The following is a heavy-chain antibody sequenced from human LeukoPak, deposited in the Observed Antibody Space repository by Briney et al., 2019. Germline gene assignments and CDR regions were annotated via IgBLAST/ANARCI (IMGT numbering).Heavy chain of an antibody. CDR1: GGSISSSSYY. D-gene: IGHD3-22*01. CDR3: ARVVGYYDSSGPFYYFDY. CDR2: IYYSGST. V-gene: IGHV4-39*07. Sequence: SETLSLTCTVSGGSISSSSYYWGWIRQPPGKGLEWIGSIYYSGSTYYNPSLKSRVTISVDTSKNQFSLKLSSVTAADTAVYYCARVVGYYDSSGPFYYFDYWGQGTLVTVSS. J-gene: IGHJ4*02.